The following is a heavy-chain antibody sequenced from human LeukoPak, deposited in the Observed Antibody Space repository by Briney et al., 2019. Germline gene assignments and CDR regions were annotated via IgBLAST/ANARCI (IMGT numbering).Heavy chain of an antibody. D-gene: IGHD3-10*01. CDR2: ISTYNGNT. V-gene: IGHV1-18*01. CDR1: GYSFTTYG. Sequence: ASVKVSCKASGYSFTTYGISWVRQAPGQGLEWMGWISTYNGNTNYAQKFQGRVTMTRDTSISTAYMELSSLRSDDTALYYCARALLWFGEMSDWGQGTLVTVSS. J-gene: IGHJ1*01. CDR3: ARALLWFGEMSD.